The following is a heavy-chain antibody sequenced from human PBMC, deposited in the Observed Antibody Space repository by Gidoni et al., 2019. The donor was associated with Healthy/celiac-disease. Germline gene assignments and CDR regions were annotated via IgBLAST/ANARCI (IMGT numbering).Heavy chain of an antibody. D-gene: IGHD6-13*01. CDR3: ARDKIAAAGTWNNWFDP. Sequence: QVQLVQSGAEVKKPGSSVKVSCKASGGTFSSYAISWVRQAPGQGLEWMGGIIPIFGTANYAQKFQGRVTITADESTSTAYMELSSLRSEDTAVYYCARDKIAAAGTWNNWFDPWGQGTLVTVSS. CDR1: GGTFSSYA. J-gene: IGHJ5*02. V-gene: IGHV1-69*01. CDR2: IIPIFGTA.